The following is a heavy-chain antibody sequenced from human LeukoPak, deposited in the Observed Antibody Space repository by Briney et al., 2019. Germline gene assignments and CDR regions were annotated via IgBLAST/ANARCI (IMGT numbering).Heavy chain of an antibody. V-gene: IGHV1-46*01. D-gene: IGHD3-3*01. J-gene: IGHJ5*02. CDR3: ATTPHYDFWSGYFRGRLNWFDP. CDR2: INPSGGST. Sequence: ASVKVPCKASGYTFTSYYMHWVRQAPGQGLEWMGIINPSGGSTSYAQKLQGRVTMTRDTSTSTVYMELSSLRSEDTAVYYCATTPHYDFWSGYFRGRLNWFDPWGQGTLVTVSS. CDR1: GYTFTSYY.